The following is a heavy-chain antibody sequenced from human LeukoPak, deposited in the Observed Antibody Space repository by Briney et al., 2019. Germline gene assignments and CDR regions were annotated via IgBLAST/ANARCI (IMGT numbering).Heavy chain of an antibody. V-gene: IGHV4-4*07. CDR3: ARDERTMGAVDY. J-gene: IGHJ4*02. D-gene: IGHD3-10*01. Sequence: SETLSLTCTVSGGSISSYYWSWIRQPAGKGLEWIGRIYIRGSTNYNPSLKSRVTMSLDTSKNQFSLKLRSVTAADTAVYYCARDERTMGAVDYWGQGILVTVSS. CDR2: IYIRGST. CDR1: GGSISSYY.